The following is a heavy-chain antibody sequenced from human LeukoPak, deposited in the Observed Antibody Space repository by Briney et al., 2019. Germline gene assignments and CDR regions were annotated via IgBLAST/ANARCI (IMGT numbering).Heavy chain of an antibody. CDR2: IFYSGST. D-gene: IGHD3-22*01. CDR1: GGSINNHY. V-gene: IGHV4-59*08. Sequence: SETLSLTCTVSGGSINNHYWSWIRQPPGKGLEWIGSIFYSGSTDSNPSLKGRVTISVDASKNQFSLKLSSVTAADTAMYFCARHYESRGYWYYFGYWGQGTLVTVSS. J-gene: IGHJ4*02. CDR3: ARHYESRGYWYYFGY.